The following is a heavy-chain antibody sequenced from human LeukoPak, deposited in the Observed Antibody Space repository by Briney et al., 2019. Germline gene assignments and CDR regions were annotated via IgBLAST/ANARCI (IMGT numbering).Heavy chain of an antibody. CDR2: ISYDGSNK. D-gene: IGHD6-13*01. CDR3: ARGERQQLVPDY. Sequence: PGGSLRLSCAASGFTFSSYAMHWVRQAPGKGLEWVAVISYDGSNKYYADSVKGRFTISRDNSKNTLYLQMNSLRAEDTAVYYCARGERQQLVPDYWGQGTLVTVSS. J-gene: IGHJ4*02. V-gene: IGHV3-30-3*01. CDR1: GFTFSSYA.